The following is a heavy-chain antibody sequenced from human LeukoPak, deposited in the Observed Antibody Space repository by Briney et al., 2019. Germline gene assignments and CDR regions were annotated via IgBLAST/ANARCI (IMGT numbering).Heavy chain of an antibody. CDR1: GYSINSGYY. D-gene: IGHD5-18*01. Sequence: SETLSLTCAVSGYSINSGYYWGWIRQPPGKGLEWIGSIFHSGSTYYNPSLKSRVTISLDTSKNQFSLNLSSVTAADTAVYYCARILSSTQDTAFQHWGQGTLVTVSS. CDR2: IFHSGST. J-gene: IGHJ1*01. V-gene: IGHV4-38-2*01. CDR3: ARILSSTQDTAFQH.